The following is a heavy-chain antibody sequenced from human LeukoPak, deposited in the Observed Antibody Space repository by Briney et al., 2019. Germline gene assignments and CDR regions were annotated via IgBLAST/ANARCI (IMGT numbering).Heavy chain of an antibody. CDR3: ARGIAVGPGPNDY. CDR2: IYYSGST. D-gene: IGHD6-19*01. V-gene: IGHV4-61*08. Sequence: SETLSLTCTVSGGSISSGDYYWSWIRQPPGKGLEWIGYIYYSGSTNYNPSLKSRVTISVDTSKNQFSLKLSSVTAADTAVYYCARGIAVGPGPNDYWGQGTLVTVSS. CDR1: GGSISSGDYY. J-gene: IGHJ4*02.